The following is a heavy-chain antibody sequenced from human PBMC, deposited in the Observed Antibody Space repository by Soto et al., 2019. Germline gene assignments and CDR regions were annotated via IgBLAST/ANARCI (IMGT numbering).Heavy chain of an antibody. V-gene: IGHV3-9*01. D-gene: IGHD1-1*01. J-gene: IGHJ6*02. CDR2: ISWNSGNI. CDR3: AILEKGGMDV. Sequence: EVQLVESGGGLVQPGRSLRLSCAASGFTFHDYALHWVRQPPGKGLEWVSGISWNSGNIGYADTVKGRFTIYRDNAKNSLNLQMNSLRVEDTALYYCAILEKGGMDVWGQGTTVTASS. CDR1: GFTFHDYA.